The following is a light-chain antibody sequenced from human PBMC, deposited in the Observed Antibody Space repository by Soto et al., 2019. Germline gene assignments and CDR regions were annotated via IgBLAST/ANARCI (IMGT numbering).Light chain of an antibody. CDR1: QSVARN. Sequence: EIVMTQSPVTLSLSPGDSATLSCRASQSVARNLAWFQQKPGQAPRLLIYGASAIATGIPARFSGSGSGTEFTLTISSLQSGDFAVYYCQQYNNWPRTFGQGTKVEIK. V-gene: IGKV3-15*01. CDR2: GAS. CDR3: QQYNNWPRT. J-gene: IGKJ1*01.